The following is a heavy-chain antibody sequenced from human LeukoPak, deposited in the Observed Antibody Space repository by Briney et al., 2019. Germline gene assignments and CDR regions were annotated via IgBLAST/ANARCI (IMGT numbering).Heavy chain of an antibody. CDR3: AKAYYDSSGYRLSDAFDI. J-gene: IGHJ3*02. V-gene: IGHV3-20*04. D-gene: IGHD3-22*01. CDR2: INWNGGST. Sequence: PWGSLRLSCAASGFTFDDYGMSWVRQAPGKGLEWVSGINWNGGSTGYADSVKGRFTISRDNAKNSLYLQMNSLRAEDTALYYCAKAYYDSSGYRLSDAFDIWGQGTMVTVSS. CDR1: GFTFDDYG.